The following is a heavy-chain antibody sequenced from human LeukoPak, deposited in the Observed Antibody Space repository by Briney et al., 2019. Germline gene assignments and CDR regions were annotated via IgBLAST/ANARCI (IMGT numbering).Heavy chain of an antibody. D-gene: IGHD3-10*01. Sequence: GGSLRLSCAASGFTFSSYWMSWVRQAPGKGLEWVANIKQDGSEKYYVDSVKGRFTISRDNAKNSLYLQMNSLRAEDTAVYYCASYYYGSRTSFGYWGQGTLVTVSS. CDR3: ASYYYGSRTSFGY. CDR1: GFTFSSYW. V-gene: IGHV3-7*01. CDR2: IKQDGSEK. J-gene: IGHJ4*02.